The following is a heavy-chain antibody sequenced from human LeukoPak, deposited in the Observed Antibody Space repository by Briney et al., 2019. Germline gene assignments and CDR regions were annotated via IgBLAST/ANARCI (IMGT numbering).Heavy chain of an antibody. CDR3: TRDFSPQFSGKYYDAFDM. J-gene: IGHJ3*02. CDR1: GFTLSNYW. V-gene: IGHV3-7*01. Sequence: PGGSLRLSCAASGFTLSNYWMFWVRQAPEKGLEWVANINRDGSVVYYVDSVKGRFTISRDNAKNSLYLQMNNLRADDTALYFCTRDFSPQFSGKYYDAFDMWGQGTMVTVS. CDR2: INRDGSVV. D-gene: IGHD2/OR15-2a*01.